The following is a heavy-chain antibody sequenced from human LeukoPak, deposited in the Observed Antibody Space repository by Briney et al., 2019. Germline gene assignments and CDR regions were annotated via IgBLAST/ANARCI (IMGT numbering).Heavy chain of an antibody. CDR3: ARDQTNYYDFWSGYYSGNNWFDP. J-gene: IGHJ5*02. V-gene: IGHV4-61*02. CDR1: GGSISSGSYY. CDR2: IYTSGST. Sequence: SETLSLTCTVSGGSISSGSYYWSWIRQPAGKGLEWIGRIYTSGSTNYNPSLESRVTISVDTSKNQFSLKLSSVTAADTAVYYCARDQTNYYDFWSGYYSGNNWFDPWGQGTLVTVSS. D-gene: IGHD3-3*01.